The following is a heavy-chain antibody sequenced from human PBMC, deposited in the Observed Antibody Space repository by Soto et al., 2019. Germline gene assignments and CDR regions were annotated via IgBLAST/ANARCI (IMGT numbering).Heavy chain of an antibody. Sequence: ASVQVSCKASGDTFTTYDINWVRQATGHGLEWMGWINSNSGNIGYAQRFQGRVTMTRDTAIRTAYMEVSSLRSDDTAVYYCARVRASGSYCPLGYWGQGTLVTVSS. J-gene: IGHJ4*02. D-gene: IGHD3-10*01. CDR3: ARVRASGSYCPLGY. V-gene: IGHV1-8*01. CDR1: GDTFTTYD. CDR2: INSNSGNI.